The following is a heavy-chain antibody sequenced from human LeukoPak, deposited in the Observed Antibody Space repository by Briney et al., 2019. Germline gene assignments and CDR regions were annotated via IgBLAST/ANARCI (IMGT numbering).Heavy chain of an antibody. CDR1: GFSISSYW. J-gene: IGHJ6*02. Sequence: GGTLRLSCAASGFSISSYWMRWVRQPPGKGLEWVANIKQDGSEKYYVDSVKGRFTISRDNAKNSLYLQMNSLRAEDTALYYCARQRCGGSSCYYYYGMDVWGQGTTVTVSS. D-gene: IGHD6-13*01. CDR2: IKQDGSEK. V-gene: IGHV3-7*01. CDR3: ARQRCGGSSCYYYYGMDV.